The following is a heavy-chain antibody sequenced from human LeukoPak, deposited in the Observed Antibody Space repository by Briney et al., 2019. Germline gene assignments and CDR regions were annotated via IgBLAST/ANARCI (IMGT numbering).Heavy chain of an antibody. CDR2: ISGSWGST. V-gene: IGHV3-23*01. CDR3: AKEVIVGVSFDY. J-gene: IGHJ4*02. D-gene: IGHD1-26*01. Sequence: GGSLRLSCAASVFTFSSYAMSWVRQAPGKGLEWVSAISGSWGSTYYADSVKGVFTISRDNSKNTLYLQMNSLTAEDTDVYYCAKEVIVGVSFDYWGQGTLVTVSS. CDR1: VFTFSSYA.